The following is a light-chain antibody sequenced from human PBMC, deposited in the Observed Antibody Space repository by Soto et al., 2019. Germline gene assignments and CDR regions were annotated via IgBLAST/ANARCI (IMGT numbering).Light chain of an antibody. Sequence: EIVLTQSPATLSLSPGERATLSCRASQSVSSYLTWYQQKPGQAPRLLIYDASNRATGVPARFSGSGSGTDFTLTISSLEPEDFAVYYCQQRGNWPLTFGGGTMVEIK. V-gene: IGKV3-11*01. J-gene: IGKJ4*01. CDR1: QSVSSY. CDR2: DAS. CDR3: QQRGNWPLT.